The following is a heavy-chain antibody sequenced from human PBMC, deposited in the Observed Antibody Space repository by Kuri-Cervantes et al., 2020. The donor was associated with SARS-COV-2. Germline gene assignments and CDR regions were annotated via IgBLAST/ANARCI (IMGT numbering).Heavy chain of an antibody. Sequence: SVKVSCKASGGTFSSYAISWVRQAPGQGLEWMGGIIPIFGTANYAQKFQGRVTITADKSTSTAYMELSSLRPEDTAVYYCARVSSNSVAAHYGYFDYWGQGTLVTVSS. CDR1: GGTFSSYA. CDR3: ARVSSNSVAAHYGYFDY. J-gene: IGHJ4*02. D-gene: IGHD4-17*01. V-gene: IGHV1-69*06. CDR2: IIPIFGTA.